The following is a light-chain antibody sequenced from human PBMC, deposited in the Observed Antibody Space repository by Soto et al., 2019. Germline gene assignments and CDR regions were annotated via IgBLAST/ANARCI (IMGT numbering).Light chain of an antibody. CDR3: QKYGSSWT. Sequence: LVLTQSPGTLSLSPGERATLSCRASQSVSAGYVAWYQQKPGQGPRLLMYAASNRATGIPDRFSGSGSGKDYTVSISGLESEDFAVYYCQKYGSSWTVGEGTKVEIK. J-gene: IGKJ1*01. CDR1: QSVSAGY. CDR2: AAS. V-gene: IGKV3-20*01.